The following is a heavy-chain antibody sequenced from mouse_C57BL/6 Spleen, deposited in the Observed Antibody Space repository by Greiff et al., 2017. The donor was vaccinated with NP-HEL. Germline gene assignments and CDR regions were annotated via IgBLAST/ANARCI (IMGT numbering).Heavy chain of an antibody. J-gene: IGHJ2*01. CDR3: ARSFYYFDY. CDR1: GYAFSSSW. V-gene: IGHV1-82*01. CDR2: IYPGDGDT. Sequence: VKLQQSGPELVKPGASVKISCKASGYAFSSSWMNWVKQRPGKGLEWIGRIYPGDGDTNYNGKFKGKATLTADKSSSTAYMQLSSLTSEDSAVYFCARSFYYFDYWGQGTTLTVSS.